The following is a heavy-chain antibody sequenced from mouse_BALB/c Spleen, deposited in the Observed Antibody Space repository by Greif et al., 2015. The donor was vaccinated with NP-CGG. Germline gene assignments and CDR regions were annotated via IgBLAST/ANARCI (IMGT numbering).Heavy chain of an antibody. V-gene: IGHV1-9*01. CDR1: GYTFSSYW. Sequence: VQLVESGAELMKPGASVKISCKATGYTFSSYWIEWVKQRPGHGLEWIGEILPGSGSTNYNEKFKGKATFTADTSSNTAYVQLSSLTSEDSAVYYCARWGFYYGSLYAMDYWGQGTSVTVSS. J-gene: IGHJ4*01. CDR2: ILPGSGST. CDR3: ARWGFYYGSLYAMDY. D-gene: IGHD1-1*01.